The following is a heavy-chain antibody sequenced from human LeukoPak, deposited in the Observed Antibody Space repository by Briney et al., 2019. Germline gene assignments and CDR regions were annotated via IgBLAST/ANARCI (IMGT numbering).Heavy chain of an antibody. V-gene: IGHV7-4-1*02. J-gene: IGHJ6*03. D-gene: IGHD6-13*01. Sequence: ASVKVSCKASGYTFSTYAINWVRQAPGQGLECMGWINTNTGNPTYAQGFTGRFVFSLDTSVSTAYLQISSLTTEDTAVYYCARGRGAAAGTPNCYYMDVWGKGTTVTVSS. CDR1: GYTFSTYA. CDR2: INTNTGNP. CDR3: ARGRGAAAGTPNCYYMDV.